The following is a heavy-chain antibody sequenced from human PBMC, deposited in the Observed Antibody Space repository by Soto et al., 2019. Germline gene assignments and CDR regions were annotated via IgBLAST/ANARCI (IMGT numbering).Heavy chain of an antibody. V-gene: IGHV3-33*01. D-gene: IGHD2-2*01. Sequence: PGGSLRLSCAASGFTFSSYGMHWVRQAPGKGLEWVAVIWYDGSNKYYADSVKGRFTISRDNSKNTLYLQMNSLRAEDTAVYYCARVMGVPDNGLYSYYMDFWGKGITVTVSS. CDR2: IWYDGSNK. CDR1: GFTFSSYG. CDR3: ARVMGVPDNGLYSYYMDF. J-gene: IGHJ6*03.